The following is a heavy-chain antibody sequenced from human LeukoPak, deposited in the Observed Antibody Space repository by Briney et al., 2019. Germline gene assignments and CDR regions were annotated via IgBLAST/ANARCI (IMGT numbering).Heavy chain of an antibody. J-gene: IGHJ3*02. CDR1: GFTFSNYF. V-gene: IGHV3-30*04. CDR3: ARERQDTVIHSGAFDI. Sequence: PGGSLRLSCAASGFTFSNYFMHWVRQAPGKGLEWVADIASDGSHTFYVESVKGRFTISRDNSKNTLYSQMNSLRAEDTAVYFCARERQDTVIHSGAFDIWGQGTMVTVSS. CDR2: IASDGSHT. D-gene: IGHD2-21*02.